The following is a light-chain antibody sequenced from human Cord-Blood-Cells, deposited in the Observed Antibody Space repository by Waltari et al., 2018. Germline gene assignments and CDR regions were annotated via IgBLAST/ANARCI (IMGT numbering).Light chain of an antibody. V-gene: IGKV4-1*01. J-gene: IGKJ2*01. CDR2: WAS. CDR1: QSVLYSSNNKNY. Sequence: DLVMPQSSDSLAVSLGERATINCKSSQSVLYSSNNKNYLAWYHQKPGQPPKLLIYWASTRESGVPDRFRGSGSGTDFTLTISSLQAEDVAVYYCQQYYSTPYTVGQGTKLEIK. CDR3: QQYYSTPYT.